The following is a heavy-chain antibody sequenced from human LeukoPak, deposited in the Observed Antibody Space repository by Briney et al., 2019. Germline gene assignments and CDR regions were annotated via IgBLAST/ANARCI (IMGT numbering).Heavy chain of an antibody. CDR3: ASTYPYYYDSSGYHNREGYFDY. CDR2: MNPNSGDT. Sequence: GASVKVSCKASGYTFTSYDINWVRQATGQGLEWMGWMNPNSGDTGYAQKFQGRVTMTRNTSISTAYMELSSLRSEDTAVYYCASTYPYYYDSSGYHNREGYFDYWGQGTLVTVSS. CDR1: GYTFTSYD. V-gene: IGHV1-8*01. D-gene: IGHD3-22*01. J-gene: IGHJ4*02.